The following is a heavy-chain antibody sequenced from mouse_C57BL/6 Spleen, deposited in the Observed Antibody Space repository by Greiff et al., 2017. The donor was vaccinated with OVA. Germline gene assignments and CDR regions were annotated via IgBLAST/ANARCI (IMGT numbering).Heavy chain of an antibody. CDR3: ARSYYGSSYVDD. J-gene: IGHJ2*01. Sequence: VQLQQPGAELVMPGASVKLSCKASGYTFTSYWMHWVKQRPGQGLEWFGEIDSSDSYTTYNQKFKGKSTLTVDKSSSTAYMQLSSLTSEDSAVYYCARSYYGSSYVDDWGQGTTLTVSS. CDR1: GYTFTSYW. CDR2: IDSSDSYT. V-gene: IGHV1-69*01. D-gene: IGHD1-1*01.